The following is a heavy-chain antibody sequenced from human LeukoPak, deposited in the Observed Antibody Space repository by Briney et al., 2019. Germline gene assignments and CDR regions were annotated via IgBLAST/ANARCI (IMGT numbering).Heavy chain of an antibody. J-gene: IGHJ4*02. D-gene: IGHD3-9*01. V-gene: IGHV3-21*04. Sequence: GGSLRLSCAASGFTFSSYSMNWVRQAPGKGLEWVSSISSSSSYIYYADSVKGRFTISRDNAKNTLYLQMNSLRAEDTAVYYCAKGGLVIINYFDYWGQGTLVTVSS. CDR3: AKGGLVIINYFDY. CDR1: GFTFSSYS. CDR2: ISSSSSYI.